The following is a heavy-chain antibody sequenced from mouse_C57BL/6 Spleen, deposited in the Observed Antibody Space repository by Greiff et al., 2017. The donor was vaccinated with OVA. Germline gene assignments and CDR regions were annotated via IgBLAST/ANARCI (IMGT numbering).Heavy chain of an antibody. Sequence: QVTLKVSGPGLLQPSQTLSLTCSFSGFSLSTSGMGVSWIRQPSGQGLEWLAHIYWDDAKRYNPSLKSRLTISKDTYRNQVVLKITSVDTSDTATDYCARSPQFITTAFDYWGQGTTLTVSS. CDR1: GFSLSTSGMG. D-gene: IGHD1-1*01. CDR2: IYWDDAK. J-gene: IGHJ2*01. CDR3: ARSPQFITTAFDY. V-gene: IGHV8-12*01.